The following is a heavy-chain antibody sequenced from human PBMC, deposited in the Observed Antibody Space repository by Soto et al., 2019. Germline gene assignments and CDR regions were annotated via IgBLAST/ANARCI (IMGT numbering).Heavy chain of an antibody. CDR1: GYMFTGFY. D-gene: IGHD6-19*01. CDR3: AAAAIPVAGRHPDF. V-gene: IGHV1-2*02. J-gene: IGHJ4*02. Sequence: ASVKVSCKASGYMFTGFYLHWVRQAPGQGLEWMGWINPNNGVTTYAKNFQGRVTMTRDSSISTAYMESSSLRSDDTAVYFCAAAAIPVAGRHPDFWGQGTVVTVSS. CDR2: INPNNGVT.